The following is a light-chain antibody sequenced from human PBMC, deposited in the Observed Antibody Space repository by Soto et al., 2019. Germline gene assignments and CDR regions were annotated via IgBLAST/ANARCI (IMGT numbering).Light chain of an antibody. V-gene: IGKV1-5*01. CDR1: QSISGW. CDR2: VAS. CDR3: QQYNSYPWT. Sequence: DIQMTQSPSTLSAFVGDRVTITCRARQSISGWLAWYQQIPGKAPRLLMYVASTLQGGIPSRFSVSGSGTEFTLSISSLQPDDFATYSCQQYNSYPWTFGQGTKVDI. J-gene: IGKJ1*01.